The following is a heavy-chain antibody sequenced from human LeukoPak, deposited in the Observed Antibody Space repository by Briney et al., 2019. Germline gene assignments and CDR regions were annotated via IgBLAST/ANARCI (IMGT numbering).Heavy chain of an antibody. CDR1: GFTFSSYG. V-gene: IGHV3-30*02. CDR3: AKDHGDIVVVPAAETPPYYYYYMDV. J-gene: IGHJ6*03. Sequence: GGSLRLSCAASGFTFSSYGMHWVRQAPGKGLEWVAFIRYDGSNKYYADSMKGRFTISRDNSKNTLYLQMNSLRAEDTAVYYCAKDHGDIVVVPAAETPPYYYYYMDVWGKGTTVTISS. D-gene: IGHD2-2*01. CDR2: IRYDGSNK.